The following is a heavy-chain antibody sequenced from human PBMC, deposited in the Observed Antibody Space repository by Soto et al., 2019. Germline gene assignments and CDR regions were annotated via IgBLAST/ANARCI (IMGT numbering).Heavy chain of an antibody. D-gene: IGHD3-22*01. CDR2: FYYSGSS. V-gene: IGHV4-30-4*01. CDR1: GGYINNDDFY. CDR3: ARMSYYYDKWYFDL. J-gene: IGHJ2*01. Sequence: PSETLSLTCIVYGGYINNDDFYWSWLRQTPGKGLQWIGYFYYSGSSDCIPSIKSRLSMSIDKSKNQFTLKLSSVTAADTAIYYCARMSYYYDKWYFDLWGRGTLVTVS.